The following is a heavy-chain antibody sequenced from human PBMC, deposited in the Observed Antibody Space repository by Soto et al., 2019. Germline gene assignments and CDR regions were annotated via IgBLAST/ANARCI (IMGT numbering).Heavy chain of an antibody. CDR3: ARELQGLYYFDY. D-gene: IGHD4-4*01. V-gene: IGHV1-58*01. CDR2: IVVGSGNT. Sequence: SVKVSCKASGFTFTSSAVQWVRQARGQRLEWIGWIVVGSGNTNYAQKFQGRVTITRDTSASTAYMELSSLRSDDTAVYYCARELQGLYYFDYWGQGTLVTVSS. J-gene: IGHJ4*02. CDR1: GFTFTSSA.